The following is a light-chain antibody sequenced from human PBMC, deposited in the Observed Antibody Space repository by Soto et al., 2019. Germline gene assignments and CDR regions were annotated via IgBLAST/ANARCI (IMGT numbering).Light chain of an antibody. CDR2: AAS. J-gene: IGKJ1*01. Sequence: DLQLTQPPSSLPAYAADTVTIARRTIKGISNYLTWYQQKPGKVPKLLIYAASTLQSGVPSRFSGSGSGTDFTLTISSLQPEEVATYDCQKYNSAPQTFGQGTKVDIK. CDR1: KGISNY. V-gene: IGKV1-27*01. CDR3: QKYNSAPQT.